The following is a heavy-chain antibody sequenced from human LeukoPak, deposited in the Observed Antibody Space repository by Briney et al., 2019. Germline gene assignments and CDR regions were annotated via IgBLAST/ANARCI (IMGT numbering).Heavy chain of an antibody. CDR2: IWFDGSNQ. D-gene: IGHD6-13*01. V-gene: IGHV3-33*01. Sequence: GRSLRLSCAASGFIFTSHGMHWVRQAPGKGLEWVAVIWFDGSNQFYADSVKGRFTISRDNSKNTLYLQMNSLRAEDTAVYYCARRPYSSTWYYFEYWGQGTLVTVSS. CDR3: ARRPYSSTWYYFEY. J-gene: IGHJ4*02. CDR1: GFIFTSHG.